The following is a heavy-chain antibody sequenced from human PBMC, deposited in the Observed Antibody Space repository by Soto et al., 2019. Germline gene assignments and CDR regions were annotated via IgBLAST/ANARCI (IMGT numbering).Heavy chain of an antibody. CDR3: ARADYYGSGSYLLRLSYYYDMDV. Sequence: SETLSLTCAVYGGSFSGYYWSWIRQPPGKGLEWIGEINHSGSTNYNPSLKSRVTISVDTSKNQFSLKLSSVTAADTAVYYCARADYYGSGSYLLRLSYYYDMDVWGQGTTVTVSS. CDR2: INHSGST. CDR1: GGSFSGYY. D-gene: IGHD3-10*01. J-gene: IGHJ6*02. V-gene: IGHV4-34*01.